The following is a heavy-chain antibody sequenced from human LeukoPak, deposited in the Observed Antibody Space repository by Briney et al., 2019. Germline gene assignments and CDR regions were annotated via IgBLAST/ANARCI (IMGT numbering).Heavy chain of an antibody. J-gene: IGHJ4*02. CDR3: AKGLKYCSSTSCPVPFDY. Sequence: GGSLRLSCAASGFTFSSYAMSWVRQAPGKGLEWVSAISGSGGSTYYADSVKGRFTISRDNSKNTLYLQMNSLRAEDTAVYYCAKGLKYCSSTSCPVPFDYWGQGTLVTVSS. V-gene: IGHV3-23*01. CDR2: ISGSGGST. CDR1: GFTFSSYA. D-gene: IGHD2-2*01.